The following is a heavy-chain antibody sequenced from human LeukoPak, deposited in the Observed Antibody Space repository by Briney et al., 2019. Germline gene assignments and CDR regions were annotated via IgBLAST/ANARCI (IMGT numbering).Heavy chain of an antibody. Sequence: PGGSLRLSCAAPEFTFSSYEMNWVRQATGKGLEWVSYISSSGSTIYYADSVKGRFTISRDNAKNSLYLQMNSLRAEDTAVYYCAELGITMIGGVWGKGTTVTISS. CDR2: ISSSGSTI. D-gene: IGHD3-10*02. V-gene: IGHV3-48*03. CDR1: EFTFSSYE. J-gene: IGHJ6*04. CDR3: AELGITMIGGV.